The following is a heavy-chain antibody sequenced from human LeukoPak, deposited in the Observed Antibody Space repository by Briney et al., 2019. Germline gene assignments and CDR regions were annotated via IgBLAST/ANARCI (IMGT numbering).Heavy chain of an antibody. J-gene: IGHJ4*02. V-gene: IGHV3-23*01. CDR2: IGGSDATT. CDR3: AKSSGSSAYYFDF. CDR1: GFTLTDYA. Sequence: AGGFLRLSCAASGFTLTDYAMSWVRQAPGKGLEWLSAIGGSDATTYHATSVRGRFAISKDNSKSPLYLQMNSLRAEDTAIYYCAKSSGSSAYYFDFWGQGTLVIVSS. D-gene: IGHD3-10*01.